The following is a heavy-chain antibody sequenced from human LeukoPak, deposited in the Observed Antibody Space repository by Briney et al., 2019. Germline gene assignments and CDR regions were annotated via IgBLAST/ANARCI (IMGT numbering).Heavy chain of an antibody. J-gene: IGHJ3*02. CDR3: ARVGISERSGSYDILTGYHDAFDI. CDR2: TYYSGST. D-gene: IGHD3-9*01. Sequence: PSETLSLTCTVSGGSISSYYWSWIRQPPGKGLEWIGYTYYSGSTNYNPSLKSRVTISVDTSKNQFSLKLSSVTAADTAVYYCARVGISERSGSYDILTGYHDAFDIWGQGTMVTVSS. CDR1: GGSISSYY. V-gene: IGHV4-59*01.